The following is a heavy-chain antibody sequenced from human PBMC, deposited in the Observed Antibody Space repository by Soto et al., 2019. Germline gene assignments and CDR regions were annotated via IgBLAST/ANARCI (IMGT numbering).Heavy chain of an antibody. V-gene: IGHV3-21*06. CDR3: VTGGEDITSPYGMDV. Sequence: GGSLRVSCVASGFSFRTHTLVWVRQAPGKGLEWVSYISTGGTYLEYAHSVKGRFTISRDDAADSVFLQMNSLKGDDTAVYYCVTGGEDITSPYGMDVWGQGTTVTVSS. D-gene: IGHD2-2*01. CDR1: GFSFRTHT. J-gene: IGHJ6*02. CDR2: ISTGGTYL.